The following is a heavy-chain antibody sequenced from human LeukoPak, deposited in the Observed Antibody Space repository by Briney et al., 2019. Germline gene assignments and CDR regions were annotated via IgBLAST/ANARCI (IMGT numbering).Heavy chain of an antibody. D-gene: IGHD3-10*01. Sequence: GGSLRLSCAASGFIVSGNFMNWVRQAPGKGLEWVSILYAGGTTSYTDSVKGRFTISRDSSKNTLYLQMESLRAEDTAVYYCARGFPPAHWGQGTLVTVSS. V-gene: IGHV3-53*01. CDR1: GFIVSGNF. CDR2: LYAGGTT. CDR3: ARGFPPAH. J-gene: IGHJ4*02.